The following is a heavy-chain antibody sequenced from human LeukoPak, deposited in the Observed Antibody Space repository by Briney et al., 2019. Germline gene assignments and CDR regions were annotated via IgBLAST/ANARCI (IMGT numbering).Heavy chain of an antibody. CDR3: TRDKQWLADFDY. V-gene: IGHV3-49*04. Sequence: PGGSLRLSCTASGFTFGDYAMSWVRQAPGKGLEWVGFIRSKAYGGTTEYAASVKGRFTISRDDSKSIAYLQMNSLKTEDTAVYYCTRDKQWLADFDYWGQGTLVTGSS. CDR2: IRSKAYGGTT. J-gene: IGHJ4*02. D-gene: IGHD6-19*01. CDR1: GFTFGDYA.